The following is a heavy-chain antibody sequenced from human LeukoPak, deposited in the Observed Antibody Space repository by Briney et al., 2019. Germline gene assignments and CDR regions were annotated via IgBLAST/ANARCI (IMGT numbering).Heavy chain of an antibody. J-gene: IGHJ4*02. CDR1: GFTFSSYA. D-gene: IGHD6-13*01. Sequence: GGSLRLSCAASGFTFSSYAMSWVRQAPGKGLEWVSAISGSGGSTYYADSVKGRFTISRDNSKNTLYLQMNSLRAEDTAVYYCAKDRIAAAGTASYYFDYWGQGTLVTVSS. CDR2: ISGSGGST. V-gene: IGHV3-23*01. CDR3: AKDRIAAAGTASYYFDY.